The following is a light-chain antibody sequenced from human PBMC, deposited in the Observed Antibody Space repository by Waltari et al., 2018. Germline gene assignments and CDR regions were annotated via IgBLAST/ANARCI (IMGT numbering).Light chain of an antibody. Sequence: SSELTQDPAVSVALGQTVGITCQGASLRTYYVSWFHQKPGQAPALVIYGKNNRPPGIPDRFSASSSGSTASLTIIGAQAEDEADYYCHSRDSSGDVVIGGGTKLTVV. V-gene: IGLV3-19*01. J-gene: IGLJ2*01. CDR2: GKN. CDR3: HSRDSSGDVV. CDR1: SLRTYY.